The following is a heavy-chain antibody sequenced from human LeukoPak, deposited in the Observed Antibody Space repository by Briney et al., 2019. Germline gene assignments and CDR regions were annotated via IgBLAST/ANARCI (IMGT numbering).Heavy chain of an antibody. CDR3: ARAAYCSSTSCPFYYYYYMDV. J-gene: IGHJ6*03. D-gene: IGHD2-2*01. CDR2: IYTSGSS. Sequence: ASETLSLTCTVSGGSISSYYWSWIRQPAGKGLEWIGRIYTSGSSNYNPSLKSRVTISVDTSKNQFSLKLSSVTAADTAVYYCARAAYCSSTSCPFYYYYYMDVWGKGTTVTVSS. V-gene: IGHV4-4*07. CDR1: GGSISSYY.